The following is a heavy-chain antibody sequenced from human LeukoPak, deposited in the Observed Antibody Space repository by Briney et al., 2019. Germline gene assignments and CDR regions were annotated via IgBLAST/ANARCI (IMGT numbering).Heavy chain of an antibody. J-gene: IGHJ4*02. CDR2: ISSSITYI. CDR3: AKISLEDVDTPRVRWFDY. V-gene: IGHV3-21*04. CDR1: IYTFKSYN. Sequence: GVSLTLSCAASIYTFKSYNMNWLRQSPGRGVECLSSISSSITYIYYTDSVKGRCAISRDNSKNTLYLQMNSLRAEDTAVYYCAKISLEDVDTPRVRWFDYWGQGTLVTVSS. D-gene: IGHD5-18*01.